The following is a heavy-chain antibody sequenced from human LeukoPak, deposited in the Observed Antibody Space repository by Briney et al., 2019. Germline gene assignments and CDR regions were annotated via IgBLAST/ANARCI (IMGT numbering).Heavy chain of an antibody. CDR2: IYSSGLI. CDR3: ARDARGVGLWYFDL. J-gene: IGHJ2*01. V-gene: IGHV4-59*11. Sequence: SETLSLTCTLSGDSISGHYWSWVRQAPGKGLEWIGYIYSSGLISYNASLKTRVAISDDPSKNQVSLTLTSVTAADTAVYYCARDARGVGLWYFDLWGRGFLVTVSS. D-gene: IGHD3-10*01. CDR1: GDSISGHY.